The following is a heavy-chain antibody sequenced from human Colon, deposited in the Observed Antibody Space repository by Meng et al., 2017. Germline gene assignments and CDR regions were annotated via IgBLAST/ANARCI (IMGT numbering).Heavy chain of an antibody. D-gene: IGHD5-12*01. V-gene: IGHV4-61*01. CDR1: GGAVISNISY. CDR3: ARDSGYDKNWFDP. Sequence: SGHVLVTPSGLRSLPVTLSGGAVISNISYWCWIRQPPGKGLEWIGFIYYSGSTNYNPSLKSRVTISVDTSKNQFSLKVSSVTAADTAVYYCARDSGYDKNWFDPWGQGTLVTVSS. CDR2: IYYSGST. J-gene: IGHJ5*02.